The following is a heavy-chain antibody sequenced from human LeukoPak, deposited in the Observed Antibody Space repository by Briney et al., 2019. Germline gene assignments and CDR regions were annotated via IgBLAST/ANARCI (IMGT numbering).Heavy chain of an antibody. V-gene: IGHV5-51*01. CDR1: GYSFTSYW. D-gene: IGHD3-22*01. CDR3: ARGRSYYYDSSGQLLDY. Sequence: GDSLKISCKGSGYSFTSYWIGWVRQMPGKGLEWMGIIYPGDSDTRYSPSFQGQVTISADKSISTAYLQWSSLKASDTAMYYCARGRSYYYDSSGQLLDYWGQGTLVTVSS. CDR2: IYPGDSDT. J-gene: IGHJ4*02.